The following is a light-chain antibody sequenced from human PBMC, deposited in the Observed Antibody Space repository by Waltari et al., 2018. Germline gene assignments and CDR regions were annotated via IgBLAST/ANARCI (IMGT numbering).Light chain of an antibody. CDR2: DTN. CDR1: TAPVPTPSY. Sequence: QTVVTQEPSLSVSPGGTVTPTFGFTTAPVPTPSYPFWFQQAPGQAPRTLIFDTNTRSSGVPDRFSGSILDNKAALTITGAQADDESDYYCVLSMGSGIWVFGGGTKLTVL. CDR3: VLSMGSGIWV. V-gene: IGLV8-61*01. J-gene: IGLJ3*02.